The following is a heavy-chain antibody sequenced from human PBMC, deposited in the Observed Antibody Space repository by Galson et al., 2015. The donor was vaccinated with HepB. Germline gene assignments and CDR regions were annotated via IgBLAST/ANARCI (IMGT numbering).Heavy chain of an antibody. Sequence: SLRLSCAASGFTFSSYSMNWVRQAPGKGLEWVSSISSSSSYIYYADSVKGRFTISRDNAKNSLYLQMNSLRAEDTAVYYCARVVNRPRNYCSSTSCPGAHYYFDYWGQGTLVTVSS. V-gene: IGHV3-21*01. J-gene: IGHJ4*02. CDR1: GFTFSSYS. D-gene: IGHD2-2*01. CDR3: ARVVNRPRNYCSSTSCPGAHYYFDY. CDR2: ISSSSSYI.